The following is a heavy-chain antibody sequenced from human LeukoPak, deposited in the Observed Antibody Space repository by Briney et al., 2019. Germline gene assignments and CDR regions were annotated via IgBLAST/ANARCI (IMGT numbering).Heavy chain of an antibody. CDR2: ISWNSGSI. Sequence: PGRSLRLSCAASGFTFDDYAMHWVRQAPGKGLEWVSGISWNSGSIGYADSVKGRFTISRDNAKNSLYLQMNSLRAEDTALYYCAKDYGGNYGVINYYYYMDVWSKGTTVTVSS. CDR3: AKDYGGNYGVINYYYYMDV. V-gene: IGHV3-9*01. D-gene: IGHD4-23*01. J-gene: IGHJ6*03. CDR1: GFTFDDYA.